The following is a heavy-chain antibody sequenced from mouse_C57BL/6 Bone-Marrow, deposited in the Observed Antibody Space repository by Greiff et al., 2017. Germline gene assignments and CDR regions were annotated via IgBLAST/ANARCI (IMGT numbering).Heavy chain of an antibody. Sequence: QVQLQQSGAELARPGASVKLSCKASGYTFTSSGISWVKHRTGQGLEWIGELYPRSGNTYYNETFKGKATLTADKSSSTAYMELSSLTSEDSAVDFCARWRDNYSAMDYWGQGTSVTVSS. CDR3: ARWRDNYSAMDY. J-gene: IGHJ4*01. CDR1: GYTFTSSG. D-gene: IGHD1-3*01. CDR2: LYPRSGNT. V-gene: IGHV1-81*01.